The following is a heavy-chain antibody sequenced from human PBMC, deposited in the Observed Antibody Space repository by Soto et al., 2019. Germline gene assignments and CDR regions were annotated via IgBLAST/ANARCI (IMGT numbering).Heavy chain of an antibody. CDR2: ISSSSSYI. V-gene: IGHV3-21*01. CDR1: GFTFSSYS. J-gene: IGHJ4*02. CDR3: ARDEDIVVVPAAMHAPNFDY. Sequence: EVQLVESGGGLVKPGGSLRLSCAASGFTFSSYSMNWVRQAPRKGLEWVSSISSSSSYIYYADSVKGRFTISRDNAKNSLYLQMNSLRAEDTAVYYCARDEDIVVVPAAMHAPNFDYWGQGTLVTVSS. D-gene: IGHD2-2*01.